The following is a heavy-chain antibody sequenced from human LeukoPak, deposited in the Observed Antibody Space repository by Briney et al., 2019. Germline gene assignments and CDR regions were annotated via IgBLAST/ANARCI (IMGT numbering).Heavy chain of an antibody. D-gene: IGHD1-7*01. CDR1: GGSISSHY. CDR2: IYYSGST. Sequence: SETLSLTCTVSGGSISSHYWSWIRQPPGKGLEWIGYIYYSGSTNYNPSLKSRVTISVDTSKSQFSLKLSSVTAADTAVYYCASRITGTKRAGGAFDIRGQGTMVTVSS. V-gene: IGHV4-59*11. J-gene: IGHJ3*02. CDR3: ASRITGTKRAGGAFDI.